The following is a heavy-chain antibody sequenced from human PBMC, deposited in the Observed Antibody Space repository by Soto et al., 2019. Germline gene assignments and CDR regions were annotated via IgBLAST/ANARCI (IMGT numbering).Heavy chain of an antibody. CDR3: ARGGDWQFDY. Sequence: QVQLQESGPGLVKPSGTLSLTCAVSGDSISSDKWWSWVRQLPGKGLEWIGEIHHSGRTNYNPSLKSRVTILVEKSKNQVSLELSSMTAADTAVYYCARGGDWQFDYWGQGTLVTVSS. CDR2: IHHSGRT. D-gene: IGHD2-21*02. J-gene: IGHJ4*02. CDR1: GDSISSDKW. V-gene: IGHV4-4*02.